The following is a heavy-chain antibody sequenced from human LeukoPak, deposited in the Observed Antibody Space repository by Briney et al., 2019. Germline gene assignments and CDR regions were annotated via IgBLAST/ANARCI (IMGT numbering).Heavy chain of an antibody. Sequence: GGSLRLSCAASGFTFSVYSMDWVRQAPGNGLEWVSSISSGSTYIYYADSVKGRFTISRDDARGSLFLQMNSLRAEDTAVYYCARANTNGYTYGNFDYWGQGALVTVSS. V-gene: IGHV3-21*01. CDR2: ISSGSTYI. CDR1: GFTFSVYS. CDR3: ARANTNGYTYGNFDY. D-gene: IGHD5-18*01. J-gene: IGHJ4*02.